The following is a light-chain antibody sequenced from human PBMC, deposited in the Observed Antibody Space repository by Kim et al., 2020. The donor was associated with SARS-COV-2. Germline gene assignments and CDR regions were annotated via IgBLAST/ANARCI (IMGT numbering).Light chain of an antibody. V-gene: IGLV2-8*01. CDR1: SSDVGGYDY. CDR2: EVH. CDR3: SSYAGSNTWV. J-gene: IGLJ3*02. Sequence: GQSVTISCTGTSSDVGGYDYVSWDQQRPGEAPKLMIYEVHRRPAGVPSRFSGSKSGNMASLTVSGLQAEDEADYHCSSYAGSNTWVFGGGTRLTVL.